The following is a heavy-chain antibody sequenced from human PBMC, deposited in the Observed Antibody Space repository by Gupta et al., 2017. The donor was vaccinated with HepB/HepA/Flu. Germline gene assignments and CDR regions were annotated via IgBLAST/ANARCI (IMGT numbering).Heavy chain of an antibody. V-gene: IGHV3-33*01. D-gene: IGHD6-19*01. CDR2: IWYDGSNK. CDR3: ARERQWLVLGAFDI. CDR1: GFTFSSYG. Sequence: QVQLVEYGGGVVQPGRSLSLSCAASGFTFSSYGMHWVRQAPGKGLEWVAVIWYDGSNKYYADSVKGRFTISRDNSKNTLYLQMNSLRAEDTAVYYCARERQWLVLGAFDIWGQGTMVTVSS. J-gene: IGHJ3*02.